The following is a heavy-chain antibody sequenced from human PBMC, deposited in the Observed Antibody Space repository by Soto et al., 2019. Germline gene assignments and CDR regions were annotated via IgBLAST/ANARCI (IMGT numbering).Heavy chain of an antibody. D-gene: IGHD3-3*01. Sequence: QVQLVQSGAEVKKPGSSVKVSCKASGGTFSSYAISWVRQAPGQGLEWMGGIIPIFGTANYAQKFQGRVTITADESTSTDYMELSSLRSEDTAVYYCARSYDFWSGHMGEFFDYWGQGTLVTVSS. CDR3: ARSYDFWSGHMGEFFDY. CDR2: IIPIFGTA. V-gene: IGHV1-69*01. J-gene: IGHJ4*02. CDR1: GGTFSSYA.